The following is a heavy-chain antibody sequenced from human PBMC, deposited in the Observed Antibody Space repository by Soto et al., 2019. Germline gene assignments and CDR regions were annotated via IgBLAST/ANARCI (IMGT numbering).Heavy chain of an antibody. D-gene: IGHD2-21*02. CDR3: ARQRTTVVTQAYFDH. CDR2: IYYSGRT. V-gene: IGHV4-39*01. Sequence: SETLSLTCIVSGESISSSSYYWGWIRQPPGKGLEWIGSIYYSGRTYYNPSFKSRVTISIDTSKNQFSLKLSSVTATDTAAYYCARQRTTVVTQAYFDHWGQGALVTVSS. J-gene: IGHJ4*02. CDR1: GESISSSSYY.